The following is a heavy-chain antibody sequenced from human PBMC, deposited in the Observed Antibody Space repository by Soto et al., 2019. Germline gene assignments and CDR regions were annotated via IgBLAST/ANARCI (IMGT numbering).Heavy chain of an antibody. CDR2: IWYDGSNK. CDR3: ARWGCSGSNCNLNQRSFDL. Sequence: QVQLVESGGGVVQPGRSLRLSCAASGFIFNEYGMHGVRQAPGKGLEWVAVIWYDGSNKYYADSVKGRFTFSRDNSKNTMSLQKNSLRVEDTAVYYCARWGCSGSNCNLNQRSFDLWGQGTLVTVSS. J-gene: IGHJ4*02. D-gene: IGHD2-15*01. CDR1: GFIFNEYG. V-gene: IGHV3-33*03.